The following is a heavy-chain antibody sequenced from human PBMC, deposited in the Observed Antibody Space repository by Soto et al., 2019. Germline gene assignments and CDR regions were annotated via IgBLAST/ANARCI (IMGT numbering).Heavy chain of an antibody. CDR1: GFTFSSYG. Sequence: QVQLVESGGGVVQPGRSLRLSCAASGFTFSSYGMHWVRQAPGKGLEWVAVISYDGSNKYYADSVKGRFTISRDNSKNTPYLQMNSLRAEDTAVYYCAKDRGSGTTYYYYSGMDVW. V-gene: IGHV3-30*18. CDR3: AKDRGSGTTYYYYSGMDV. J-gene: IGHJ6*01. CDR2: ISYDGSNK. D-gene: IGHD1-1*01.